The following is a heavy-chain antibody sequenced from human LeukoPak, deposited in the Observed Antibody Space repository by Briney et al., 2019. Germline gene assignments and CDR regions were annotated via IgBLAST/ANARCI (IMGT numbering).Heavy chain of an antibody. D-gene: IGHD3-3*01. CDR2: IYYSGST. V-gene: IGHV4-59*01. CDR1: GGSFSGYY. J-gene: IGHJ5*02. CDR3: ARDRGFWSGYYRNWFDP. Sequence: SETLSLTCAVYGGSFSGYYWSWIRQPPGKGLEWIGYIYYSGSTNYNPSLKSRVTISVDTSKNQFSLKLSSVTAADTAVYYCARDRGFWSGYYRNWFDPWGQGTLVTVSS.